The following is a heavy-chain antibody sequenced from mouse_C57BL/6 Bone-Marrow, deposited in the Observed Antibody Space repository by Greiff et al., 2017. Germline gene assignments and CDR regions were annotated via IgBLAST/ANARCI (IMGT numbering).Heavy chain of an antibody. Sequence: VQLKESGAELVRPGASVKLSCTASGFTIKDDYMHWVKQRPEQGLEWIGWIDPENGDTEYDSKFQGKATITADTSSNTSYLQLSSLTSEDTAVYYCTPGGSYSYYFDFWGQGTTLTVSS. J-gene: IGHJ2*01. V-gene: IGHV14-4*01. D-gene: IGHD1-1*02. CDR2: IDPENGDT. CDR3: TPGGSYSYYFDF. CDR1: GFTIKDDY.